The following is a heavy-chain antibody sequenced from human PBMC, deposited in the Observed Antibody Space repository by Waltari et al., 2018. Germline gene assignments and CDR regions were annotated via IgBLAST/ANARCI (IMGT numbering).Heavy chain of an antibody. CDR3: ARGGYYGSGSYDAFDI. Sequence: QVQLQQWGAGLLKPSETLSLTCAVYGGSFSGYYWSWIRQPPGKGLEWIGETNHSGSTKYKPALKSRVTISVDTSKNQFSLELSSVTAADTAVYYCARGGYYGSGSYDAFDIWGQGTMVTVSS. CDR2: TNHSGST. CDR1: GGSFSGYY. D-gene: IGHD3-10*01. J-gene: IGHJ3*02. V-gene: IGHV4-34*01.